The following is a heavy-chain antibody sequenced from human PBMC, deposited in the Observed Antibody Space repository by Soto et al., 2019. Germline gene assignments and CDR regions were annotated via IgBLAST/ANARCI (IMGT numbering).Heavy chain of an antibody. D-gene: IGHD5-12*01. CDR3: ARDNSGYDPRFDFDY. Sequence: SETLSLTCAVYGGSFSGYYWSWIRQPPGKGLEWIGEINHSGSTNYNPSLKSRVTISVDTSKNQFSLKLSSVTAADTAVYYCARDNSGYDPRFDFDYWGQGTLVTVSS. CDR1: GGSFSGYY. CDR2: INHSGST. V-gene: IGHV4-34*01. J-gene: IGHJ4*02.